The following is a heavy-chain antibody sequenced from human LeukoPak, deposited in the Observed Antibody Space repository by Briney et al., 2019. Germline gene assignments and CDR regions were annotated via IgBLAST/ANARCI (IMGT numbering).Heavy chain of an antibody. CDR2: IYTSGST. J-gene: IGHJ5*02. CDR3: ARLGSSGWYRNWFDP. CDR1: GGSISSGSYY. D-gene: IGHD6-19*01. Sequence: NSSATLSLTCTVAGGSISSGSYYWSWIRQPAGKGPEWIGRIYTSGSTNYTPSLKSRVTISVDKSKNPFSLKLSSVTAADTAVYYCARLGSSGWYRNWFDPWGQGTLATVSS. V-gene: IGHV4-61*02.